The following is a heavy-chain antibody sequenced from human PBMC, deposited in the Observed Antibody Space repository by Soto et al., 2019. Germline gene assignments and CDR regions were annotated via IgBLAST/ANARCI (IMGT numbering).Heavy chain of an antibody. CDR3: ARSGNNWFDP. CDR1: GDSINSYY. J-gene: IGHJ5*02. CDR2: IYYTGNT. Sequence: QVHLQESCPELVKPSETLSLTCSVSGDSINSYYWNWIRQPPGKGLEWIGYIYYTGNTNYNPSLKSRVIISLDMSKNQFSLSLSSVTAADTAVYYCARSGNNWFDPWGQGTLVTVSS. V-gene: IGHV4-59*01.